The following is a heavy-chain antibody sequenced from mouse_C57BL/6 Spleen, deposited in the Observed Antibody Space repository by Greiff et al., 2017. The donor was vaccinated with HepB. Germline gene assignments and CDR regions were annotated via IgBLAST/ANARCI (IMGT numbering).Heavy chain of an antibody. Sequence: EVMLVESGGGLVQPGGSMKLSCVASGFTFSNYWMNWVRQSPEKGLEWVAQIRLKSDNYATHYAESVKGRFTISRDDSKSSVYLQMNNLRAEDTGIYYCITTVVEDWYFDVWGTGTTVTVSS. J-gene: IGHJ1*03. CDR1: GFTFSNYW. CDR2: IRLKSDNYAT. V-gene: IGHV6-3*01. D-gene: IGHD1-1*01. CDR3: ITTVVEDWYFDV.